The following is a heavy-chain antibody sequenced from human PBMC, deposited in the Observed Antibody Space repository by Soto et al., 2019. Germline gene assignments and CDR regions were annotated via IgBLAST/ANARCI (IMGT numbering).Heavy chain of an antibody. CDR1: GGSINGSDHF. Sequence: LSLTCSLSGGSINGSDHFWGWIRQTPGKGLEWIGSVYYTETTYYNPSLKSPVTISVETSRNTFSLKVNSVTAADTGIYYCARQRVLSTNMFITSFDPWGQGTLVTVSS. CDR3: ARQRVLSTNMFITSFDP. D-gene: IGHD3-10*02. CDR2: VYYTETT. V-gene: IGHV4-39*01. J-gene: IGHJ5*02.